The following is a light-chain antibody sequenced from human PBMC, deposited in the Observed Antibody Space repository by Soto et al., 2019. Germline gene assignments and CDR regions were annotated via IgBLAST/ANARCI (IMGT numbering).Light chain of an antibody. CDR2: DAS. V-gene: IGKV1-5*01. CDR1: QSISSS. Sequence: DIQMTQSPSTLSASVGDRVTITCRASQSISSSLAWYQQKPGTAPKLLIYDASTLEGGVPSRFSGSGSETEFTLTISRLQPDDFGTYYCQQYNSYSPALGQGTKVEIK. J-gene: IGKJ1*01. CDR3: QQYNSYSPA.